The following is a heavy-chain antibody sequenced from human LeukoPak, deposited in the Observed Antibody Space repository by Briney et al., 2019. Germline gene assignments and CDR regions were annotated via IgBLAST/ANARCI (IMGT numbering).Heavy chain of an antibody. D-gene: IGHD3-10*01. CDR2: ISSSSRYI. J-gene: IGHJ4*02. V-gene: IGHV3-21*01. CDR1: GFIFSSFT. CDR3: ARHQPPFYGSGPFDY. Sequence: GGSLRLSCAASGFIFSSFTMNWIRQAPGKGLEWVSSISSSSRYIHYADSVKGRFTISRDNAQNSLYLQMNSLRAEDTAVYYCARHQPPFYGSGPFDYWGQGTLVTVSS.